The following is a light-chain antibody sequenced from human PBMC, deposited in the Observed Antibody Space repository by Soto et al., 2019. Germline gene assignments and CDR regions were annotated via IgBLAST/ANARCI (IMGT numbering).Light chain of an antibody. CDR3: QKYNSVPS. CDR1: QGIRNY. CDR2: AAS. Sequence: DIQMTQSPSSLSAPVGDRVTISCRASQGIRNYVAWYQQRPGKVPKLLIYAASTLQSGVPSRFSGSGSGTDFTLTISSLQPEDVATYYCQKYNSVPSFGGGTKVEIK. J-gene: IGKJ4*01. V-gene: IGKV1-27*01.